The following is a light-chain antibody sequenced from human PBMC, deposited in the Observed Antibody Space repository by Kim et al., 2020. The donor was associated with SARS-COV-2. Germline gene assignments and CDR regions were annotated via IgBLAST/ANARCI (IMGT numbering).Light chain of an antibody. Sequence: AAVGNRVTVTWRASQDVRSDLGWYQQKPGRAPKRLIYGASSLQSGVPSRFSGSGSGTEFTLTISSVQPEDFATYFCLQHSTYPITFGQGTRLEIK. J-gene: IGKJ5*01. CDR1: QDVRSD. CDR3: LQHSTYPIT. CDR2: GAS. V-gene: IGKV1-17*01.